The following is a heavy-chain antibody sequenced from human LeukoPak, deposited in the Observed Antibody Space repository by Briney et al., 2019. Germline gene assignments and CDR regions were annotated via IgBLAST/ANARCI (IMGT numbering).Heavy chain of an antibody. CDR2: MQYEGSEE. Sequence: PGGSLRLSCAASGFSFSTYGMHSVRQAPGKGLEWVTFMQYEGSEEYYADSVKGRFTISRDNSKNTLYLQMDSLRGEDTAVYYCAGKAAAYYFVYWGQGTLVTVSS. CDR3: AGKAAAYYFVY. D-gene: IGHD2-2*01. J-gene: IGHJ4*02. V-gene: IGHV3-30*02. CDR1: GFSFSTYG.